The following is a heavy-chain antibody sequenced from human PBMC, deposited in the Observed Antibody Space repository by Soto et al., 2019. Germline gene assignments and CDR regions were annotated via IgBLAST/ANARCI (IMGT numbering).Heavy chain of an antibody. V-gene: IGHV3-15*07. CDR1: GFTFSNVW. J-gene: IGHJ4*02. CDR3: TTGVRI. CDR2: IKSKINGGTT. Sequence: GGSLRLSCAASGFTFSNVWITWVRQAPGKGLEWVGHIKSKINGGTTEYAAPVKGRFTVSRDDSKNTAYLQMESLKTEDTAVYYCTTGVRIWGQGT. D-gene: IGHD2-15*01.